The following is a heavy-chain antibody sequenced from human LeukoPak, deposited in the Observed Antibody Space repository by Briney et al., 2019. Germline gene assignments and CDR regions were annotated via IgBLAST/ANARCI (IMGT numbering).Heavy chain of an antibody. Sequence: PGGSLRLSCAASGFTFSSNAMSWVRQAPGKGLEWVSAISGSGGSTYYADSVKGRFTISRDNAKNSLYLQMNSLRAEDTAVYYCARGHAYCSGGSCPKLDYWGQGTLVTVSS. CDR3: ARGHAYCSGGSCPKLDY. D-gene: IGHD2-15*01. V-gene: IGHV3-23*01. J-gene: IGHJ4*02. CDR2: ISGSGGST. CDR1: GFTFSSNA.